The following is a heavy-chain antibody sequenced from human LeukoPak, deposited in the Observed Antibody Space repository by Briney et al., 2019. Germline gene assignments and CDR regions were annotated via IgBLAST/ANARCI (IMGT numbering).Heavy chain of an antibody. CDR1: SYTFTNYA. CDR2: ISAYNGDT. D-gene: IGHD3-3*01. J-gene: IGHJ4*02. V-gene: IGHV1-18*01. Sequence: ASVKVSCKASSYTFTNYAFTWVRQAPGQGLEWMGWISAYNGDTNYAQKLQGRVTMTTDTSTSTAYMELRSLRSDDTAVYYCARRGYDFWSGYYMFADYFDYWGQGTLVTVSS. CDR3: ARRGYDFWSGYYMFADYFDY.